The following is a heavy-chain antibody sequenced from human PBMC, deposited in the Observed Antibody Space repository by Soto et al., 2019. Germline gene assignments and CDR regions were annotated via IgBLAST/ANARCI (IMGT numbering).Heavy chain of an antibody. J-gene: IGHJ4*02. V-gene: IGHV4-31*03. CDR2: IYYSGDT. Sequence: QVQLQESGPGLVKPSQTLSLTCTVSGGDITSAGFYWSWIRQHPEKGLEWIGYIYYSGDTFYNPPLKSRLTLSLDTSKNQFFLKLTSVTAADTAVYYCAREGTNWGQGTLVTVSS. CDR3: AREGTN. CDR1: GGDITSAGFY. D-gene: IGHD2-2*01.